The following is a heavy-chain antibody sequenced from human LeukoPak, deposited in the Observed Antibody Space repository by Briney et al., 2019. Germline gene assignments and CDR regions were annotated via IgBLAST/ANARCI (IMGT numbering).Heavy chain of an antibody. J-gene: IGHJ4*02. CDR3: ARRFHGSGSHFFDY. D-gene: IGHD3-10*01. CDR1: GGSIDDSNYY. Sequence: SETLSLTCIVSGGSIDDSNYYWGWIRQPPEKGLEWIGSFYYTGNTYYSPSLQSRVTISADTSNNQFSLSLRSVTASDTAVYYCARRFHGSGSHFFDYWGQGKPVSVSS. CDR2: FYYTGNT. V-gene: IGHV4-39*01.